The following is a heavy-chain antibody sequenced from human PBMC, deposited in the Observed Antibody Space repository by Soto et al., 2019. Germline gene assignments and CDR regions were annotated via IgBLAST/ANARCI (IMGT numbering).Heavy chain of an antibody. CDR3: ARVFIGAVAGTLYYYGMDV. Sequence: SVKVSCKPSGGTFSSYAISWVRQAPGQGLEWMGGIIPIFGTANYAQKFQGRVTITADESTSTAYMELSSLRSEDTAVYYCARVFIGAVAGTLYYYGMDVWGQGTTVTVSS. J-gene: IGHJ6*02. V-gene: IGHV1-69*13. CDR1: GGTFSSYA. CDR2: IIPIFGTA. D-gene: IGHD6-19*01.